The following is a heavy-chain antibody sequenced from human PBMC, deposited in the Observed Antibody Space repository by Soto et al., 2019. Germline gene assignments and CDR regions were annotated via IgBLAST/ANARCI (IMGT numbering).Heavy chain of an antibody. V-gene: IGHV3-15*01. J-gene: IGHJ6*02. CDR1: GFTFSNAW. Sequence: PGGSLRLSCAASGFTFSNAWMSWVRQSPGKGLEWVGRIKSKTDGVTTDYAAPVKGRFTISRDDSKNTLYLQMNSLKTEDTAVYYCTTDGGWMNYYYYGMDVWGQGTTVTVSS. D-gene: IGHD3-16*01. CDR2: IKSKTDGVTT. CDR3: TTDGGWMNYYYYGMDV.